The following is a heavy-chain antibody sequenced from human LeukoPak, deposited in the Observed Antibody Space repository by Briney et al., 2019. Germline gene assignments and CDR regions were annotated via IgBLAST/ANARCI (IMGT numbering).Heavy chain of an antibody. CDR2: ISWNSGSI. D-gene: IGHD6-13*01. Sequence: GRSLRLSCAASGFTFDDYAMHWVRQVPGKGLEWVSGISWNSGSIGYADSVKGRFTISRDNAKNSLYLQMNSLRAEDTALYYCAKDQSIAAAGPFDYWGQGTLVTVSS. CDR1: GFTFDDYA. J-gene: IGHJ4*02. V-gene: IGHV3-9*01. CDR3: AKDQSIAAAGPFDY.